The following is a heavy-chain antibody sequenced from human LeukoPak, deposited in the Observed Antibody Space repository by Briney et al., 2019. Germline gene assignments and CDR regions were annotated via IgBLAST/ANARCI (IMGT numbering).Heavy chain of an antibody. J-gene: IGHJ4*02. Sequence: MSSETLSLTCTVSGGSISSSSYYWGWIRQPPGKGLEWIGSIYYSGSTYYNPSLKSRVTISVDTSKNQFSLKLSSVTAADTAVYYCARGLVYGGSAHFDYWGQGTLVTVSS. CDR2: IYYSGST. D-gene: IGHD4-23*01. CDR3: ARGLVYGGSAHFDY. CDR1: GGSISSSSYY. V-gene: IGHV4-39*07.